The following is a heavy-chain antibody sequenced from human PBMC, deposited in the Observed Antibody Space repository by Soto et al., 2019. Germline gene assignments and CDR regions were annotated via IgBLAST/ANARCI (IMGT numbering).Heavy chain of an antibody. D-gene: IGHD6-13*01. J-gene: IGHJ5*02. CDR1: GYTFTGYY. CDR2: INPNSGGT. Sequence: ASVKVSCKASGYTFTGYYMHWVRQAPGQGLEWMGWINPNSGGTNYAQKFQGWVTMTRDTSISTAYMELSRLRSDDTAVYYCARGGPEYSSSWYGGYWFDPWGQGTLVTVSS. CDR3: ARGGPEYSSSWYGGYWFDP. V-gene: IGHV1-2*04.